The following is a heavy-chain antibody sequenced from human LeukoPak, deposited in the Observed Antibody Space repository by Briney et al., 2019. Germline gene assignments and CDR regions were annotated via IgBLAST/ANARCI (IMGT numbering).Heavy chain of an antibody. CDR2: IYPNGST. CDR3: ARDVRRALRFNNFYPYFGMDV. CDR1: GGPINFY. V-gene: IGHV4-59*01. Sequence: SETLPLTCSVSGGPINFYWSWIRQSPGKGLEWIGCIYPNGSTSYNSSLKSRVTISLDTSKKQVSLMLNSVTAADTAVYYCARDVRRALRFNNFYPYFGMDVWGKGTTVIVST. J-gene: IGHJ6*04. D-gene: IGHD3-3*01.